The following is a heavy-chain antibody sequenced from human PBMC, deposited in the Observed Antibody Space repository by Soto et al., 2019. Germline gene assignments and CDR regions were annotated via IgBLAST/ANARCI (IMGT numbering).Heavy chain of an antibody. Sequence: GGSLRLSCGVSGFTVTSNGVSWVRQAPGKGLEWVSAISPNGQGIWYADSVKGRFTISRDNSKNTLYLQMNSLRAEDTAVYYCAKSSVRTMIVVVPMNWFDPWGQGTLVTVSS. D-gene: IGHD3-22*01. CDR1: GFTVTSNG. V-gene: IGHV3-23*01. CDR2: ISPNGQGI. J-gene: IGHJ5*02. CDR3: AKSSVRTMIVVVPMNWFDP.